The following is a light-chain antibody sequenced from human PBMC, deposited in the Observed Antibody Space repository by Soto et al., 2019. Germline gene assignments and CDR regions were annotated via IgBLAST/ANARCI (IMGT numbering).Light chain of an antibody. J-gene: IGKJ1*01. Sequence: DLQMTQSLSTLSGSVGYRVTITCQASQTISSWLAWYQQKPGKAPQLLIYKASTLKSGVPSRFSGSGSGTEFTLTISCLQPDDFATYYRQHHISYSDAFGQGTKVNIK. V-gene: IGKV1-5*03. CDR3: QHHISYSDA. CDR1: QTISSW. CDR2: KAS.